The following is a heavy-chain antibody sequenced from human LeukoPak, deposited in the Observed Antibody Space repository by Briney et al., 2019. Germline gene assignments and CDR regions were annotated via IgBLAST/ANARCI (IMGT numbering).Heavy chain of an antibody. CDR2: IYYSGST. CDR1: GGSISSYY. D-gene: IGHD4-23*01. V-gene: IGHV4-59*08. J-gene: IGHJ2*01. Sequence: PSETLSPTCTVSGGSISSYYWSWIRQPPGKGLEWIGYIYYSGSTNYNPSLKSRVTIPVDTSKNQFSLKLSSVTAADTAVYYCARLDGGNWYFDLWGRGTLVTVSS. CDR3: ARLDGGNWYFDL.